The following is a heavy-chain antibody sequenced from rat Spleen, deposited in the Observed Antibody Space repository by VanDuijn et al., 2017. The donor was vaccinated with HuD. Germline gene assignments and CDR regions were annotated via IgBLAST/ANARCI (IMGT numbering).Heavy chain of an antibody. J-gene: IGHJ3*01. V-gene: IGHV5-7*01. D-gene: IGHD1-1*01. Sequence: EVQLVESGGGLVQPGRSLKLSCAASGFTFSDYNMAWVRQAPKKGLEWVATISYDGSSAYYRDSVKGRFTISRDNAQSTLYLQMDSLRSEDTATYYCARLYYSNWFAYWGQGSLVTVSS. CDR3: ARLYYSNWFAY. CDR1: GFTFSDYN. CDR2: ISYDGSSA.